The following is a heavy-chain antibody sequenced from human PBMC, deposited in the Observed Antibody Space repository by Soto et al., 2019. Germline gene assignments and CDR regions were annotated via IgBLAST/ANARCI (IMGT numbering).Heavy chain of an antibody. V-gene: IGHV3-23*01. Sequence: EVQLLESGGGLVQPGGSVRLSCGTSGFSFVNYGMGWVRQAPGKGLEWVSGISSSGGRTYFADSVRGRFTISRDNAENSLYLHMNNLRPEDTALYFCVRSRRGCSSTSCPPDYGGQGTQVTVSS. CDR3: VRSRRGCSSTSCPPDY. CDR1: GFSFVNYG. D-gene: IGHD2-2*01. CDR2: ISSSGGRT. J-gene: IGHJ4*02.